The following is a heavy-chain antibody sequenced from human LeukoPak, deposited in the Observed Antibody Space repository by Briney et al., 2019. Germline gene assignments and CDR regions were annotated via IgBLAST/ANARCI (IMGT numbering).Heavy chain of an antibody. CDR1: GFTFSNYG. V-gene: IGHV3-30*18. CDR3: AKVLDYYGSGSYILDY. J-gene: IGHJ4*02. CDR2: VSFDGSDK. D-gene: IGHD3-10*01. Sequence: PGGSLRLCCAASGFTFSNYGMHWVRQAPGKGLEWVAFVSFDGSDKFYADSVKGRFTVSRDNSKNTLSLQMNSLRVEDTAVFYCAKVLDYYGSGSYILDYWGQGTLVTVSS.